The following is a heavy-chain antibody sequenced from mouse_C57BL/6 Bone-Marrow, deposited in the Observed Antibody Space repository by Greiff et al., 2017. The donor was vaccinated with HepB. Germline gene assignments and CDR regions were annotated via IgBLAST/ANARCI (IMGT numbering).Heavy chain of an antibody. CDR2: ISYDGSN. CDR1: GYSITSGYY. Sequence: EVQLQESGPVLVKPSQSLSLTCSVTGYSITSGYYWNWILQFPGNKLEWMGYISYDGSNNYNPSLKNRISITRDTSKNQFFLKWNSVTTEDTATYYCARYYGSSPYAMDYWGQGTSVTVSS. V-gene: IGHV3-6*01. CDR3: ARYYGSSPYAMDY. D-gene: IGHD1-1*01. J-gene: IGHJ4*01.